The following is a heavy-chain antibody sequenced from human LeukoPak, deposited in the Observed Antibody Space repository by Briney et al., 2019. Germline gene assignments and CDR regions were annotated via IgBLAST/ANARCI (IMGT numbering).Heavy chain of an antibody. V-gene: IGHV5-51*01. J-gene: IGHJ3*02. Sequence: GESLQISCKGSGSSFTSYWIGWGRQLPGKGLGGMGIIYPGDSDTRYSPSFQGQVTISADKSISTAYLQWSSLKASDTAMYYCARPTYYYDSSGYPDDAFDIWGQGTMVTVSS. CDR2: IYPGDSDT. CDR1: GSSFTSYW. CDR3: ARPTYYYDSSGYPDDAFDI. D-gene: IGHD3-22*01.